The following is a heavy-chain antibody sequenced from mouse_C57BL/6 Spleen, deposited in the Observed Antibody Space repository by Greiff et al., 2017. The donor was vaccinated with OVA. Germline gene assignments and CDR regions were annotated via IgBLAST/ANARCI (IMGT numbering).Heavy chain of an antibody. V-gene: IGHV1-76*01. CDR1: GYTFTDYY. Sequence: VQLQQSGAELVRPGASVKLSCKASGYTFTDYYINWVKQRPGQGLEWIARIYPGSGNTYYNEKFKGKATLTAEKSSITAYMQLSSLTSEDSAVYFCARWSTYFDYWGQGTTLTVSS. J-gene: IGHJ2*01. CDR3: ARWSTYFDY. CDR2: IYPGSGNT.